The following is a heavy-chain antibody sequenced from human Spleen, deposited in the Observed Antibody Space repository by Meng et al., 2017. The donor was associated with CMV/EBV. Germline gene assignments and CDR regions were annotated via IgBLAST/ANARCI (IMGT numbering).Heavy chain of an antibody. D-gene: IGHD1-26*01. Sequence: SLKISCAASGFTFDDYVMRWVRQAPGKGLEWVSGISWNSGSIGYADSVKGRFTISRDNAKNSLYLQMNRLRAEDTALYYCAKDMGAIVGATEGIDYWGQGTLVTVSS. CDR2: ISWNSGSI. CDR1: GFTFDDYV. V-gene: IGHV3-9*01. CDR3: AKDMGAIVGATEGIDY. J-gene: IGHJ4*02.